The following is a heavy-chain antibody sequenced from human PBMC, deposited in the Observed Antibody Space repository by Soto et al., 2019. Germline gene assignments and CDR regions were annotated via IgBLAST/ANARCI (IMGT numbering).Heavy chain of an antibody. Sequence: LRLSCAASGFIFKMYWMHWVRQSPGKGLVWISRIYNDGTYSDYADSVRGRFTISRDNVNDTLYLQMNNLRAEDSGLYYCTRGPRPISTGTGAYWGQGTQVTVSS. CDR1: GFIFKMYW. D-gene: IGHD3-10*01. V-gene: IGHV3-74*01. J-gene: IGHJ4*02. CDR2: IYNDGTYS. CDR3: TRGPRPISTGTGAY.